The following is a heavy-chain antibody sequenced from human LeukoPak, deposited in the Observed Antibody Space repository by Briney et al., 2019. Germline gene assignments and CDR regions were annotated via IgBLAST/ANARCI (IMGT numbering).Heavy chain of an antibody. J-gene: IGHJ4*02. V-gene: IGHV1-46*01. CDR3: ARSILGYGDPNDY. CDR2: ISPSGGST. D-gene: IGHD4-17*01. CDR1: GYTFTSNY. Sequence: ASVKVSCKAFGYTFTSNYMHWVRQAPGQGPEWMGVISPSGGSTTYAQKFQGRVTLTRDMSTSTDYLELSSLRSEDTAVYYCARSILGYGDPNDYWGQGTLVTVSS.